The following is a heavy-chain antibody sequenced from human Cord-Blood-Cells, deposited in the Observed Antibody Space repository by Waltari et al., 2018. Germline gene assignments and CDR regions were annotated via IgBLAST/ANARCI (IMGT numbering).Heavy chain of an antibody. CDR3: ARDIVVVPAAILTPRGAFDI. CDR1: GYTFTSYG. J-gene: IGHJ3*02. V-gene: IGHV1-18*04. D-gene: IGHD2-2*01. Sequence: QVQLAQSGAEVKKPGASVKVSCKASGYTFTSYGISWVRQAPGQGLEGMGWISADNRNTNYAQKLQGRVTMTTDTSTSTAYMELRSLRSDDTAVYYCARDIVVVPAAILTPRGAFDIWGQGTMVTVSS. CDR2: ISADNRNT.